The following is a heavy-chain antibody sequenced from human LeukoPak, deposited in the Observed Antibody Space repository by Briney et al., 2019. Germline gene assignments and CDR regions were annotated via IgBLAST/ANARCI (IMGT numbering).Heavy chain of an antibody. Sequence: GGSLRLSCAASGFTLNKCWMHWVRQAPGKGLVWVSRINIDGSSTSYADSVKGRFTISRDNAKNTLYLQMNSLRAEDTAVYYCARIYMAGTSFDSWGQGTLVTVSS. D-gene: IGHD6-19*01. J-gene: IGHJ4*02. CDR3: ARIYMAGTSFDS. CDR1: GFTLNKCW. V-gene: IGHV3-74*01. CDR2: INIDGSST.